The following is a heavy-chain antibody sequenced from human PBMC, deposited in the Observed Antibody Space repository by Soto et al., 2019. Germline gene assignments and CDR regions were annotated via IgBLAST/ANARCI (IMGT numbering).Heavy chain of an antibody. D-gene: IGHD3-22*01. Sequence: SETLSLTCTVPGGSISSGGYYWSWIRQHPGKGLEWIGYIYYSGSTYYNPSLKSRVTISVDTSKNQFSLKLSSVTAADTAVYYCARDRLVVRYYYDSSGYFLDNAFDIWGQGTMVTVSS. CDR1: GGSISSGGYY. CDR3: ARDRLVVRYYYDSSGYFLDNAFDI. J-gene: IGHJ3*02. CDR2: IYYSGST. V-gene: IGHV4-31*03.